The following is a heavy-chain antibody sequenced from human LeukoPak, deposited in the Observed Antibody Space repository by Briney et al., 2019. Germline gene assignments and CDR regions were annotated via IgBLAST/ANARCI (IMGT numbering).Heavy chain of an antibody. D-gene: IGHD4-17*01. CDR1: GFTFSSYA. CDR3: AEGPMTTVTTGNFDY. CDR2: ISGSYGST. Sequence: PGGSLRLSCAASGFTFSSYAMSWVHQAPGKGLEWVSTISGSYGSTYYADSVKGRFTISRDSSKNTLYLQMDSLRAEDTAVYYCAEGPMTTVTTGNFDYWGQGTLVTVSS. J-gene: IGHJ4*02. V-gene: IGHV3-23*01.